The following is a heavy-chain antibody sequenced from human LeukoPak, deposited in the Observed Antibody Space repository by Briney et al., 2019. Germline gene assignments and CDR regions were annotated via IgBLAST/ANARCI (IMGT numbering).Heavy chain of an antibody. Sequence: GESLKISCKGSGYSFTSYWIGWVRQMPGKGLEWMGIIYPGDSDTRYSPSFQGQVTISADKSISTAYLHWSSLKASDTAMYYCASFSDGKDLDFDHWGQGTLVTVSS. J-gene: IGHJ4*02. CDR2: IYPGDSDT. CDR1: GYSFTSYW. D-gene: IGHD4-23*01. V-gene: IGHV5-51*01. CDR3: ASFSDGKDLDFDH.